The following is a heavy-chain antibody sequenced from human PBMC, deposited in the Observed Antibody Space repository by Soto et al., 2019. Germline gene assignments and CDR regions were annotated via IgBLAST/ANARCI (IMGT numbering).Heavy chain of an antibody. CDR2: IVGSGSTI. V-gene: IGHV3-48*03. CDR3: AKERLEEVGTFFEF. D-gene: IGHD6-13*01. J-gene: IGHJ4*01. Sequence: GGSLRLSCAASGFTFSSYEMNWVRQAPGKGLEWVSYIVGSGSTIYYADSVKGRFTISRDNAKNSLYLQMNSLRAEDAASYYCAKERLEEVGTFFEFWGHGILVTVSS. CDR1: GFTFSSYE.